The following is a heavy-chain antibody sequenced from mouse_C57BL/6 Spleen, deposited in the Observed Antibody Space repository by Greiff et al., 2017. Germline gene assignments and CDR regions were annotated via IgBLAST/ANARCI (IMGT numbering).Heavy chain of an antibody. D-gene: IGHD1-1*01. CDR3: ARAPIDYGSSLFDY. CDR2: IRNKANGYTT. J-gene: IGHJ2*01. Sequence: EVNVVESGGGLVQPGGSLSLSCAASGFTFTDYYMSWVRQPPGKALEWLGFIRNKANGYTTEYSASVKGRFTISRDNSQSILYLQMNALRAEDSATYYCARAPIDYGSSLFDYWGQGTTLTVSA. CDR1: GFTFTDYY. V-gene: IGHV7-3*01.